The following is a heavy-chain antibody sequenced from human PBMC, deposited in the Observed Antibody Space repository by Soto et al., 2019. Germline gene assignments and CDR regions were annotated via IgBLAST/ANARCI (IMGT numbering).Heavy chain of an antibody. CDR2: IYSDGST. V-gene: IGHV3-53*02. CDR3: ARGSYCGGGCYGAAFDI. Sequence: EVQLVETGGGLIQPGGSLRLSCAASGFIVSTTYINWVRQAPGKGLEWVSIIYSDGSTYYADSVRGRFSISRDNSKNTVYFQMNSLRAEDTAVYYCARGSYCGGGCYGAAFDIWGQGTMVTVSS. D-gene: IGHD2-21*02. CDR1: GFIVSTTY. J-gene: IGHJ3*02.